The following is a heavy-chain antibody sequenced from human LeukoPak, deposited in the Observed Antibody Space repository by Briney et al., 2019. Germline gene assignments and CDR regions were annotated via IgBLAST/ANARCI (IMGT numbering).Heavy chain of an antibody. CDR2: MNPNSGNT. CDR1: GYTFTSYD. CDR3: ARGGADDYYYYYMDV. J-gene: IGHJ6*03. Sequence: ASVKVSCKASGYTFTSYDINWVRQATGQGLEWMGWMNPNSGNTGYAQKFQGRVTITRNTSISTAYMELSSLRSEDTAVYYCARGGADDYYYYYMDVWGKGTTVTVSS. D-gene: IGHD1-26*01. V-gene: IGHV1-8*03.